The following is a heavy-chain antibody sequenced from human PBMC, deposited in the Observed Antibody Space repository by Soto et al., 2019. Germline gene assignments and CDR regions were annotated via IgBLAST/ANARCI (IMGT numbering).Heavy chain of an antibody. J-gene: IGHJ4*02. D-gene: IGHD6-19*01. Sequence: PSETLSLTCSVSGGSVSSGSYYWSWIRQPPGKGLEWIGYIYYSGSTNYNPSLKSRVTISVDTSKNQFSLKLSSVTAADTAVYYCARTSVAVTWRPFDYWGQGTLVTVSS. V-gene: IGHV4-61*01. CDR2: IYYSGST. CDR1: GGSVSSGSYY. CDR3: ARTSVAVTWRPFDY.